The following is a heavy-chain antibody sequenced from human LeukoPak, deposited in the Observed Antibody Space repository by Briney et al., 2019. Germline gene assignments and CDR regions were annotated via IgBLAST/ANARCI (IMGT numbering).Heavy chain of an antibody. D-gene: IGHD4-17*01. CDR3: ARGSILRNWFDP. CDR2: INHSGST. J-gene: IGHJ5*02. Sequence: SETLSLTCAVYGGSFRGYYWSWIRQPPGKRLEWRGEINHSGSTNYNPSLKSRVTISVDTSKNQFSLKLSSVTAADTAVYYCARGSILRNWFDPWGQGTLVTVSS. CDR1: GGSFRGYY. V-gene: IGHV4-34*01.